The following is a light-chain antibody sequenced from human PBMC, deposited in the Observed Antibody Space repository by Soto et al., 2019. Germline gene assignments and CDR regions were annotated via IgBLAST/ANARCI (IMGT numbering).Light chain of an antibody. CDR2: DAS. CDR3: QQRHSDLS. Sequence: EIVLTQSPATLSLSPGEGATLSCRASQIVNNHLAWFQQKPGQAPRLLIYDASNRATDIPARFSCSGSGTDFTLTISSLEPEDFAVYYCQQRHSDLSFGGGTKVEIK. CDR1: QIVNNH. V-gene: IGKV3-11*01. J-gene: IGKJ4*01.